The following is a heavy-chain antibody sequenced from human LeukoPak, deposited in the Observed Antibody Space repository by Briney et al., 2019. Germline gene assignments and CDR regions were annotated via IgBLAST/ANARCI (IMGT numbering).Heavy chain of an antibody. CDR2: IYYSAST. CDR3: SRQATWIQLWLRGPFDY. Sequence: SETLSLTCTVPGGSISSSSYSSGRVRQPPGKGLEWVGRIYYSASTYYNPSLKSRLSISVDTSKNQFSLKLSSVTAADTAVYYCSRQATWIQLWLRGPFDYWGQGTLVTVSS. CDR1: GGSISSSSYS. D-gene: IGHD5-18*01. J-gene: IGHJ4*02. V-gene: IGHV4-39*01.